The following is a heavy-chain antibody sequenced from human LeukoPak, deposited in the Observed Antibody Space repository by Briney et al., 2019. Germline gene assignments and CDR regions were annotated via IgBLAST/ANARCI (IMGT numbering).Heavy chain of an antibody. Sequence: PSETLSLMCTVTGGSISGYYWTWIRQSPGKGLESIGHIHYSGNTEYNPSLKSRVTMSVNSLTAADTADYYCARGGGARSLGWIDYWGQGILVVVSS. CDR2: IHYSGNT. V-gene: IGHV4-59*01. CDR3: IDY. D-gene: IGHD3-10*01. CDR1: GGSISGYY. J-gene: IGHJ4*02.